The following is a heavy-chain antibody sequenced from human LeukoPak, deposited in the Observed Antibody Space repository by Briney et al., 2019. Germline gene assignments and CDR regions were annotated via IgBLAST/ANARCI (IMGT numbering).Heavy chain of an antibody. J-gene: IGHJ4*02. D-gene: IGHD3-3*01. V-gene: IGHV3-23*01. CDR2: ISGSGGST. CDR1: GFTFSDYY. CDR3: ARVADLDYAFWSGHY. Sequence: GGSLRLSCAASGFTFSDYYMSWIRQAPGKGLEWVSAISGSGGSTYYADSVKGRFTISRDNSKNTLYLQMNSLRAEDTAVYYCARVADLDYAFWSGHYWGQGTLVTVSS.